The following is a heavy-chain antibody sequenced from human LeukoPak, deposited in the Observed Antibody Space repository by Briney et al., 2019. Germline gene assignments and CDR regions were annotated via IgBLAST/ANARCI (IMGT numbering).Heavy chain of an antibody. J-gene: IGHJ4*02. Sequence: PGGSLRLSCAASGFTFSSYAMSWVRQAPGKGLEWVSAISGNGGSTYYADSVKGRFTISRDNSKNTLYLQMNSLRAEDTAVYYCANGPTYDYGDPRDWAYWDYWGQGTLVTVSS. D-gene: IGHD4-17*01. CDR3: ANGPTYDYGDPRDWAYWDY. CDR2: ISGNGGST. CDR1: GFTFSSYA. V-gene: IGHV3-23*01.